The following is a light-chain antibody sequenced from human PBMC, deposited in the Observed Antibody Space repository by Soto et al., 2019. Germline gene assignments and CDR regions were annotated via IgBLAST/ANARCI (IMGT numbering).Light chain of an antibody. CDR3: QSYDSSLNGVV. CDR2: DNI. Sequence: QSVLTQPPSVSGAPGQRVTISCTGSSSNIGANYDVHWYKQLPGTAPKLLIYDNINRPSGVPDRFSASKSGTSASLAITGLQAEDEADYYCQSYDSSLNGVVFGGGTKVTVL. V-gene: IGLV1-40*01. CDR1: SSNIGANYD. J-gene: IGLJ2*01.